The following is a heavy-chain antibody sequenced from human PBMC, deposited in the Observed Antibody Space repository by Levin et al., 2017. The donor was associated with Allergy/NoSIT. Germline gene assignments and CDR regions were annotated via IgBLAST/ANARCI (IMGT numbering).Heavy chain of an antibody. Sequence: GGSLRLSCAASGFTFSSYAMSWVRQAPEKGLEWVSVITSGGGTYYADSVKGRFTISRDNSKSTLYLQMNSLRAEDTAGYYCEKDPVYDASGYYTSNPAYYSDYWGQGTLVTVSS. CDR2: ITSGGGT. CDR3: EKDPVYDASGYYTSNPAYYSDY. D-gene: IGHD3-22*01. J-gene: IGHJ4*02. V-gene: IGHV3-23*01. CDR1: GFTFSSYA.